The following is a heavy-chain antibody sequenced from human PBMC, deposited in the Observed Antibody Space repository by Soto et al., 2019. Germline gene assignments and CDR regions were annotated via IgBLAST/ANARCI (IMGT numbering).Heavy chain of an antibody. D-gene: IGHD3-16*02. CDR2: INHSGST. Sequence: KTSETLSLTCAVYGGSFSGYYWSWIRQPPGKGLEWIGEINHSGSTNYNPSLKSRVTISVDTSKNQFSLKLSSVTAADTAVYYCARSRLRLGELSWDYGMDVWGQGTTVTVSS. J-gene: IGHJ6*02. CDR3: ARSRLRLGELSWDYGMDV. CDR1: GGSFSGYY. V-gene: IGHV4-34*01.